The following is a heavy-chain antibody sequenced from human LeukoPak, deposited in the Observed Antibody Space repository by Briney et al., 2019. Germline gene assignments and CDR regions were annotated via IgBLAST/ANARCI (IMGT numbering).Heavy chain of an antibody. D-gene: IGHD3-16*01. CDR1: GFTFSSYA. V-gene: IGHV3-23*01. Sequence: HPGGSLRLSCAASGFTFSSYAVSWVRQAPGKGLEWVSAISGSGGTTYYADSVKGRFTISRDNSKNTLYLQMNSLRAEDTAVYYCARDFRDTSLITYPYLMDVWGKGTTVTISS. J-gene: IGHJ6*03. CDR3: ARDFRDTSLITYPYLMDV. CDR2: ISGSGGTT.